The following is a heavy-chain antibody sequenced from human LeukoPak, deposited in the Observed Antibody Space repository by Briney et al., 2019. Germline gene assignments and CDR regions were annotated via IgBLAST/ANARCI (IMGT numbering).Heavy chain of an antibody. V-gene: IGHV3-23*01. CDR3: AKTRSSRDSNTRYYYYGIDV. CDR1: GFTFSSYA. J-gene: IGHJ6*02. Sequence: GGSLRLSCAASGFTFSSYAMSWVRQAPGKGLEWVSAISGSGGSTYYADSVKGRFTISRDNSKNTLYLQMNSLRAEDTAVYYCAKTRSSRDSNTRYYYYGIDVWGQGTTVTVSS. CDR2: ISGSGGST. D-gene: IGHD6-13*01.